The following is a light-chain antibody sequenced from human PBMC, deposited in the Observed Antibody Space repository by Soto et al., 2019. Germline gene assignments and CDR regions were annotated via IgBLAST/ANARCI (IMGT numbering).Light chain of an antibody. CDR2: YDD. Sequence: QSVLTQPPSVSEAPRQRVTISCSGGSSNIGNNAVNWYQQVPRKAPKLLIYYDDLVASGVSDRFSGSKSDTSASLAISGLQSEYEAVYYCAAWDDSLNGWVFGGGTKLTVL. CDR1: SSNIGNNA. CDR3: AAWDDSLNGWV. V-gene: IGLV1-36*01. J-gene: IGLJ3*02.